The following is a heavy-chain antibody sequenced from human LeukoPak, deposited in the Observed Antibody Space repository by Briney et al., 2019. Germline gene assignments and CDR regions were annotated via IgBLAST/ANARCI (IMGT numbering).Heavy chain of an antibody. D-gene: IGHD2-2*01. Sequence: GGSLRLSCAASGFTFSSYSMTWVRQAPGKGLEWVSSISSSSSYIYYADSVKGRFTISRDNAKNSLYLQMNSLRAEDTAVYYCARGKDIVVVPAADDAFDIWGQGTMVTVSS. CDR3: ARGKDIVVVPAADDAFDI. CDR2: ISSSSSYI. V-gene: IGHV3-21*01. J-gene: IGHJ3*02. CDR1: GFTFSSYS.